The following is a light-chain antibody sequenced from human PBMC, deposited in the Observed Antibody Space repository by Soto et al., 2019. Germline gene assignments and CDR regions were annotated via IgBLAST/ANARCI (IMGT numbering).Light chain of an antibody. V-gene: IGLV2-14*01. CDR3: TSYTRSDIGV. J-gene: IGLJ3*02. Sequence: QSALTQPASVSGSPGQSITISCTGTSSDVGGYDFVSWYQQRPGKAPKLIIYDVSNRPSGVSNRFSGSKSGNTASLTISGLQAEDEADYYRTSYTRSDIGVFGGGTKLTVL. CDR1: SSDVGGYDF. CDR2: DVS.